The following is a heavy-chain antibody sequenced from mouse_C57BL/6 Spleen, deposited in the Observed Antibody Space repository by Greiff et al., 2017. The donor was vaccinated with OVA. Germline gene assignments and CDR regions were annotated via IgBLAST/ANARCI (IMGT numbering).Heavy chain of an antibody. Sequence: QVQLQQSGPELVKPGASVKISCKASGYAFSSSWMNWVKQRPGKGLEWIGRIYPGDGDTNYNGKFKGKATLTADKSSSTAYMQLSSLASEDSAVYFCGREEDDYGWFAYWGQGTLVTVSA. V-gene: IGHV1-82*01. CDR1: GYAFSSSW. D-gene: IGHD2-4*01. CDR3: GREEDDYGWFAY. J-gene: IGHJ3*01. CDR2: IYPGDGDT.